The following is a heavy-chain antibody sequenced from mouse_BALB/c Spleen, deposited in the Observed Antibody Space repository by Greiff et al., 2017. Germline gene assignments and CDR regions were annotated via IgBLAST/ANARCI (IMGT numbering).Heavy chain of an antibody. CDR3: ARESFPYYRYAGY. Sequence: EVKLLESGGGLVQPGGSRKLSCAASGFTFSSFGMHWVRQAPEKGLEWVAYISSGSSTIYYADTVKGRFTISRDNPKNTLFLQMTSLRSEDTAMYYCARESFPYYRYAGYWGQGTTLTVSA. D-gene: IGHD2-14*01. V-gene: IGHV5-17*02. CDR1: GFTFSSFG. J-gene: IGHJ2*01. CDR2: ISSGSSTI.